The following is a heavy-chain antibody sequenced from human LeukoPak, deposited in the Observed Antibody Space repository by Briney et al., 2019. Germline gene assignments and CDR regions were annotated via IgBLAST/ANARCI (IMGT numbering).Heavy chain of an antibody. CDR3: ARGVMVRGVKGNNWFDP. J-gene: IGHJ5*02. V-gene: IGHV4-39*01. D-gene: IGHD3-10*01. Sequence: SETLSLTCTVSGGSISSSSYYWGWIRQPPGKGLEWIGSIYYSGSTYYNPSLKSRVAISVDTSKNQFSLKLSSVTAADTAVYYCARGVMVRGVKGNNWFDPWGQGTLVTVSS. CDR2: IYYSGST. CDR1: GGSISSSSYY.